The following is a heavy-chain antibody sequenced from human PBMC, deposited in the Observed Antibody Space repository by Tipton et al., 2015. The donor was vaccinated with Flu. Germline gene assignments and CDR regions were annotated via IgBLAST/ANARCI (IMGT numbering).Heavy chain of an antibody. J-gene: IGHJ5*02. Sequence: SLRLSCAASGFTVSSNYISWVRQAPGKGLEWVSVIYSGGDTCFADSVQGRFTISRDNSKNTLYLQMNSLRVEDTAVYYCARDACNGGRCRAKFDPWGQGTLVTVSP. V-gene: IGHV3-66*01. CDR1: GFTVSSNY. CDR2: IYSGGDT. D-gene: IGHD2-15*01. CDR3: ARDACNGGRCRAKFDP.